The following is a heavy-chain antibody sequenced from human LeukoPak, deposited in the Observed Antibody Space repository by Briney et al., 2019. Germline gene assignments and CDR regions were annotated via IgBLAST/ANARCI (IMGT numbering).Heavy chain of an antibody. Sequence: SETLSLTCTVSGGSISSSSYYWGWIRQPPGKGLEWIGSIYYSGSTYYNPSLKSRVTISVDTSKNQFSLKLSSVTAADTAVYYCASRSGSWDFDYWGQGTLVTVSS. J-gene: IGHJ4*02. CDR2: IYYSGST. CDR3: ASRSGSWDFDY. CDR1: GGSISSSSYY. D-gene: IGHD1-26*01. V-gene: IGHV4-39*07.